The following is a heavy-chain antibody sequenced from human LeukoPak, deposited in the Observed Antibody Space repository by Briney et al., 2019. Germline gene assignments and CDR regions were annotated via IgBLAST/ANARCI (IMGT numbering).Heavy chain of an antibody. Sequence: GGSLRLSCAASGFTFSSYAMHWVRQAPGKGLEYVSGISSDGGSPFHVNSVKGRFTISRDNSKDTLYLQMGSLRAEDMAVYYCAREGPTFNFDYWGQGTLVTVSS. CDR3: AREGPTFNFDY. D-gene: IGHD5-24*01. V-gene: IGHV3-64*01. CDR2: ISSDGGSP. J-gene: IGHJ4*02. CDR1: GFTFSSYA.